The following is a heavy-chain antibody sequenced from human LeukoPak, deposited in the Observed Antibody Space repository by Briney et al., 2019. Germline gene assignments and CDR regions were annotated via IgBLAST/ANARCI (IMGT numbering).Heavy chain of an antibody. CDR1: GYTFDEYA. V-gene: IGHV3-9*01. CDR3: AKGYDSSGSDAFDI. D-gene: IGHD3-22*01. CDR2: ISWDSGSL. J-gene: IGHJ3*02. Sequence: QPGRSLRLSCVGSGYTFDEYAMHWVRQVPGKGLEWVAHISWDSGSLGYVDSVKGRFTVSRDNAKKSLYLQMNSLRPDDTAWYYCAKGYDSSGSDAFDIWGLGTKVTVSP.